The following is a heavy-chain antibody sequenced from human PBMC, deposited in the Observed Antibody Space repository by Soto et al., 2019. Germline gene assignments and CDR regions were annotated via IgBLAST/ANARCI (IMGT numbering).Heavy chain of an antibody. CDR1: GYTFTSYG. CDR2: ISAYNGNT. CDR3: ARFRITIFGVVIHDAFDI. J-gene: IGHJ3*02. V-gene: IGHV1-18*01. D-gene: IGHD3-3*01. Sequence: ASVKVSCKASGYTFTSYGISWLLQAPGQGLEWMGWISAYNGNTNYAQKLQGRVTMTTDTSTSTAYMELRSLRSDDTAVYYCARFRITIFGVVIHDAFDIWGQGTMVTVSS.